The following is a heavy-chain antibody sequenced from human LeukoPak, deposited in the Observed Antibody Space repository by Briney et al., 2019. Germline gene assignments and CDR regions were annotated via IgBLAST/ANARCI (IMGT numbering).Heavy chain of an antibody. CDR1: SGSISRHY. V-gene: IGHV4-59*11. CDR2: INYSGST. CDR3: ARGGVRGYSGYDFDF. D-gene: IGHD5-12*01. J-gene: IGHJ4*02. Sequence: SETLSLTCSVSSGSISRHYWSWIRQPPGKGLEWIGFINYSGSTNYNPSLKSRVTISLDTSRNQFSLKLNSVTAADTAIYYCARGGVRGYSGYDFDFWGQGILVTVSS.